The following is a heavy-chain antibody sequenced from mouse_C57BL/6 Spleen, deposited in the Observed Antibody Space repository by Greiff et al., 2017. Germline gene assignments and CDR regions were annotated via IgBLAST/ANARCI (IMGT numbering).Heavy chain of an antibody. D-gene: IGHD2-4*01. CDR1: GYTFTSYW. J-gene: IGHJ1*03. CDR2: IHPNSGST. Sequence: VQLQQPGAELVKPGASVTLSCKASGYTFTSYWMHWVKQRPGQGLAWIGMIHPNSGSTNYNEKFKSKATLTVDKSSSTAYMQLSSLTSEDSAVYYCARDYDYDNWYFDVWGTGTTVTVSS. CDR3: ARDYDYDNWYFDV. V-gene: IGHV1-64*01.